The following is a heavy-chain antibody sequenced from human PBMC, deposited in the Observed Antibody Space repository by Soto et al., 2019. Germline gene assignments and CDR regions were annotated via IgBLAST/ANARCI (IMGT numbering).Heavy chain of an antibody. J-gene: IGHJ4*02. CDR3: ARGGWLFDGYNEKYYFDY. Sequence: SETLSLTCTVSGGSMSSYYWILLRQPPGKGLEWIGYIYYSGSTNYNPSLKSRVTISVDTSKNQFSLKLSSVTAADTAVYYCARGGWLFDGYNEKYYFDYWGQGTLVTVSS. CDR2: IYYSGST. D-gene: IGHD3-22*01. V-gene: IGHV4-59*01. CDR1: GGSMSSYY.